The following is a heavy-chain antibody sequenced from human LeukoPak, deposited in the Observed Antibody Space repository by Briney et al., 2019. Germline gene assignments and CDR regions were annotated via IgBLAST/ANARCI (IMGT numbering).Heavy chain of an antibody. CDR1: GFTFSSYG. CDR3: ARARGSQTAIQLWLYGY. V-gene: IGHV3-30*02. Sequence: GGSLRLSCAASGFTFSSYGMHWVRQAPGKGLEWVAFIRYDGSNKYYADSVKGRFTISRDNSKNTLYLQMNSLRAEDAAVYYCARARGSQTAIQLWLYGYWGQGTLVTVSS. D-gene: IGHD5-18*01. J-gene: IGHJ4*02. CDR2: IRYDGSNK.